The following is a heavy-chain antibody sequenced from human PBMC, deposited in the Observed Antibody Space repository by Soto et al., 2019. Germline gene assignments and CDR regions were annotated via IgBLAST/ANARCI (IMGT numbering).Heavy chain of an antibody. CDR1: GGSFSGYY. CDR3: ARWSPQRYSYGGNYGMDV. V-gene: IGHV4-34*01. J-gene: IGHJ6*02. CDR2: INHSGST. Sequence: PSETLSLTCAVYGGSFSGYYWSWVRQPPGKGLEWIGEINHSGSTNYNPSLKSLVTISVDTSKNQFSLKLSSVTAADTAVYYCARWSPQRYSYGGNYGMDVWGQGTTVTVSS. D-gene: IGHD5-18*01.